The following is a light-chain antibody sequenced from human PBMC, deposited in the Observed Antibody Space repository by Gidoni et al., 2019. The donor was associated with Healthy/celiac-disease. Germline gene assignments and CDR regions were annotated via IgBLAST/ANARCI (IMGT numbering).Light chain of an antibody. Sequence: QSALTQPRSVSASPGQSVTISCTGTSSDVGGYNYVSWYQQHPGKAPKLMIYDVSKRPSGVPDRFSGSKSGNTASLTISGLQAEDEADYYCCSYAGSPKMVFGGGTKLTVL. CDR1: SSDVGGYNY. V-gene: IGLV2-11*01. J-gene: IGLJ3*02. CDR3: CSYAGSPKMV. CDR2: DVS.